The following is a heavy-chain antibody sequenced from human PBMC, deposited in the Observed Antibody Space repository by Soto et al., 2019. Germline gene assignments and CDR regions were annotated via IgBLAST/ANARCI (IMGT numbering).Heavy chain of an antibody. D-gene: IGHD3-22*01. J-gene: IGHJ6*02. V-gene: IGHV3-74*01. CDR3: ARVVVVIPPGYYYAMDV. Sequence: GGSLRLSCAASGFTFSSYWMHWVRQAPGKGLVWVSRINYDGSSTSYADSVKGRFTISRDNAKNTLYLQMNSLRAEDTAVYYCARVVVVIPPGYYYAMDVWGQGTTVTVSS. CDR1: GFTFSSYW. CDR2: INYDGSST.